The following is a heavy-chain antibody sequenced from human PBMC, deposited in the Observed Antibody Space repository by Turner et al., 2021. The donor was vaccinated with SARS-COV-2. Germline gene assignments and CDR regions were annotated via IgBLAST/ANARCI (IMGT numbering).Heavy chain of an antibody. CDR3: ARDSGDFDY. J-gene: IGHJ4*02. CDR2: ISNDGSNK. CDR1: GFTFSSYV. V-gene: IGHV3-30-3*01. D-gene: IGHD3-10*01. Sequence: QVKLVESGGGVVQPGRSLRLSCAASGFTFSSYVMHWVRQAPGKGMDGVEAISNDGSNKYYADSVKGRFTIYRDNSKNTLYLKMNSLRAEDTAGYYCARDSGDFDYWGQGTLVTVSS.